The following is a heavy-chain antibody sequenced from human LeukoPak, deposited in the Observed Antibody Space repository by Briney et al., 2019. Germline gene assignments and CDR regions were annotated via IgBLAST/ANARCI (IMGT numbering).Heavy chain of an antibody. CDR3: AKDNRRHYTSGPNPDSLH. CDR1: GFIFNNYA. J-gene: IGHJ4*02. V-gene: IGHV3-9*01. Sequence: GGSLRPSCAGSGFIFNNYAMHWVRQPPGKGLEWVSGISWNSGSIDYADSVKGRFPISRDNAKNSLYLQMNSLRVEDTAFYYCAKDNRRHYTSGPNPDSLHWGQGALVTVSS. D-gene: IGHD6-19*01. CDR2: ISWNSGSI.